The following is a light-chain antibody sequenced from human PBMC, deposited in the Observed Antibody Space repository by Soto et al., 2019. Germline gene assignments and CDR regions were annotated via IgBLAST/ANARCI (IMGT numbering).Light chain of an antibody. CDR3: EQYNYWPT. CDR1: QSVSSN. CDR2: DAS. J-gene: IGKJ1*01. V-gene: IGKV3-15*01. Sequence: EIVMTQSPATLSVSPGERATLSCRASQSVSSNFAWYQQKPGQATRLLIHDASTRATGIPARVSSTGSWTDFTLTISSLQSEDFAVYYDEQYNYWPTFGQGTKVDIE.